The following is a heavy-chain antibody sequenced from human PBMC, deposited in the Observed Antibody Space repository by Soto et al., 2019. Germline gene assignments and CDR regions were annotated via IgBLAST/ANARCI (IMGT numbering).Heavy chain of an antibody. V-gene: IGHV3-30-3*01. D-gene: IGHD6-6*01. CDR1: GFTFSSYA. J-gene: IGHJ4*02. CDR2: ISYDGSNK. CDR3: ARERRGSSSPYFDY. Sequence: GGSLRLSCAASGFTFSSYAMHWVRQAPGKGLEWVAVISYDGSNKYYADSVKGRFTISRDNSKNTLYLQMNSLRAEDTAVYYCARERRGSSSPYFDYWGQGTLVTVSS.